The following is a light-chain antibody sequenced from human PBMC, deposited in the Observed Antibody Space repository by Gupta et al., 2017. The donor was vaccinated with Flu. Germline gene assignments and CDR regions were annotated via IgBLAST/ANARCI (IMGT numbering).Light chain of an antibody. Sequence: ISCSQSPGTLSLSPGERATLSCRASQNVVSTYLAWYKQRPGQAPSLLIYGASSRATGIPNRFSGSGSGTDFTLTISRLEPEDFAVFYCQLYGSSSITFGRGTRLEIK. CDR1: QNVVSTY. CDR3: QLYGSSSIT. CDR2: GAS. J-gene: IGKJ5*01. V-gene: IGKV3-20*01.